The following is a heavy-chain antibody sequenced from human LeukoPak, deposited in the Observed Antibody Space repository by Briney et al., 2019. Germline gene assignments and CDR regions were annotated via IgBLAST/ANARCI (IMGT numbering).Heavy chain of an antibody. CDR2: INPNSGGT. CDR1: GYSFTGYY. CDR3: ARDAISWGIIDY. J-gene: IGHJ4*02. V-gene: IGHV1-2*02. D-gene: IGHD3-16*01. Sequence: ASVKLSCKASGYSFTGYYVHWVRQAPGQGLEWMGLINPNSGGTNYAQNYEARVTVTSDTSISTTNNELSRLTSDDTADDYCARDAISWGIIDYWGEGSLVTVSS.